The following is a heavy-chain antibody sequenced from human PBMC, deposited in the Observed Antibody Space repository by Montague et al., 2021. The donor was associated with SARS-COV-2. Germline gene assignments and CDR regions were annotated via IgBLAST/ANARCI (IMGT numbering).Heavy chain of an antibody. D-gene: IGHD3-3*01. CDR1: GGSISSSSYF. Sequence: SETLSLTCTVSGGSISSSSYFWGWIRQPPGKGLEWIGSIYYSGSTYYNPSLKSRVTISVDTSKNQFSLKLSSVTAADAAVFYCAGKTCRGLTIFGVVTASYCFDYWGQGTLVTVSS. CDR3: AGKTCRGLTIFGVVTASYCFDY. V-gene: IGHV4-39*01. J-gene: IGHJ4*02. CDR2: IYYSGST.